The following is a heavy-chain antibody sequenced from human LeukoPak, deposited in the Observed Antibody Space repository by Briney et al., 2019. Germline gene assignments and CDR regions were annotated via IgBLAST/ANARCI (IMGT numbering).Heavy chain of an antibody. Sequence: SSETLSLTCTVSGASLTNDFWTWVRQTPGGGLDWIGDVDTSGNPRYTPSLKSRVTISIDISKNQFFLTLTSVTASDTALYYCARGDFWGAYPQYNWFDPWGQGTLVTVSS. J-gene: IGHJ5*02. V-gene: IGHV4-4*08. CDR2: VDTSGNP. CDR3: ARGDFWGAYPQYNWFDP. CDR1: GASLTNDF. D-gene: IGHD3-3*01.